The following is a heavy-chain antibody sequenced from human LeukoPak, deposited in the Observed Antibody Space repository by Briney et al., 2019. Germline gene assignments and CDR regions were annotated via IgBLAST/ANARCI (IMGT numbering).Heavy chain of an antibody. Sequence: GASVTVSCKASGYTFTMYYIHWVRQAPGQGLEWMGMINPIDGATTYAQRFQGRVTITRDRSTTTVYMEQRSLRSEDTADYFCAREQRGWLSGNLGGLFASYYTYYYMGVWGRGTTVPVSS. D-gene: IGHD3-3*01. J-gene: IGHJ6*03. CDR1: GYTFTMYY. CDR2: INPIDGAT. V-gene: IGHV1-46*01. CDR3: AREQRGWLSGNLGGLFASYYTYYYMGV.